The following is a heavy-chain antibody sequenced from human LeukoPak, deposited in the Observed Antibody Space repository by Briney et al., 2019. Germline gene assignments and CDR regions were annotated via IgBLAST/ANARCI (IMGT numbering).Heavy chain of an antibody. J-gene: IGHJ4*02. Sequence: GGSLRLSCVASGFTFSSYWMSWVRQAPGKGLEWVANIKQDGSEKYYVDSVKGRFTISRDNAKNSLYLQMNSLRAEDTAVYYCARDSNSWYAEPYYFDYWGQGTLVTVSS. CDR3: ARDSNSWYAEPYYFDY. D-gene: IGHD6-13*01. CDR1: GFTFSSYW. CDR2: IKQDGSEK. V-gene: IGHV3-7*01.